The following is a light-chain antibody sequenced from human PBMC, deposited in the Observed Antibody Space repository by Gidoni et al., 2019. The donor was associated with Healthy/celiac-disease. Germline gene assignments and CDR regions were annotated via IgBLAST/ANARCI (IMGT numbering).Light chain of an antibody. CDR3: SSYTSSSTLV. Sequence: QSALTQPASVSGSPGQAITISCTGTRSDFGGYNYVSWYQQHPGKAPKLIIYEVRNRPSGVSHRFSGSKSGNTASLTISGLQAEDEADYYCSSYTSSSTLVFGGGTKLTVL. V-gene: IGLV2-14*01. CDR2: EVR. J-gene: IGLJ2*01. CDR1: RSDFGGYNY.